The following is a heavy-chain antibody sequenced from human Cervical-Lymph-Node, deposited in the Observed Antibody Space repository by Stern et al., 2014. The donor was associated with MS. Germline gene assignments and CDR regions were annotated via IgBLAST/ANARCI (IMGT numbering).Heavy chain of an antibody. J-gene: IGHJ4*02. Sequence: EVQLVESGGGLVQPGGSLRLSCAASGFTFSSYWMHWVRQAPGKGLVWVSRVNSDGGSISSADSVKGRFTISRDNAKNTLYLQMSSLTAEDTAVYYCVRGAKPYLDYWGQGTLVTVSS. V-gene: IGHV3-74*01. CDR2: VNSDGGSI. CDR3: VRGAKPYLDY. CDR1: GFTFSSYW.